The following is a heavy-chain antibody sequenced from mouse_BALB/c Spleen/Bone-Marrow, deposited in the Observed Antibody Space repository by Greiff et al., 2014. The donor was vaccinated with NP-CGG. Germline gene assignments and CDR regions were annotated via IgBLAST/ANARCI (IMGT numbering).Heavy chain of an antibody. CDR3: ARYYRYYYAMDY. D-gene: IGHD1-1*01. Sequence: VQLQQPGAELVKPGASVKLSCTASGFNIKDTYMHWVKQRPEQGLEWIGRIDPANGNTKYDPKFQGKATITADTSSNTAYLQLSSLTSEDTAVYYCARYYRYYYAMDYWGQGTSVTVPS. V-gene: IGHV14-3*02. CDR2: IDPANGNT. CDR1: GFNIKDTY. J-gene: IGHJ4*01.